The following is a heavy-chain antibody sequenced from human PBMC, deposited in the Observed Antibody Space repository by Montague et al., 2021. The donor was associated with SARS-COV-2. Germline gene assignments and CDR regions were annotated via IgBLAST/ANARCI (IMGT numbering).Heavy chain of an antibody. CDR2: INHSGRT. D-gene: IGHD3-10*01. CDR3: ARGRRIIKRPEILLGAGSQRAMDY. J-gene: IGHJ4*02. V-gene: IGHV4-34*01. Sequence: SETLSLTCAVYGGSFSGYYWSWIRQPPGKGLEWIGEINHSGRTNYNPSXXSRVTISVDTSKNQFSLRLSSVTAADTAVYYCARGRRIIKRPEILLGAGSQRAMDYWGQGAPVTVSS. CDR1: GGSFSGYY.